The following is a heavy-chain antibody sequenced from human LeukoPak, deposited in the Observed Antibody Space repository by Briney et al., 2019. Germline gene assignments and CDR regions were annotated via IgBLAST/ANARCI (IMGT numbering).Heavy chain of an antibody. CDR3: AKTRKLERDAFDI. CDR1: GFTFSSYA. CDR2: ISGSGGST. J-gene: IGHJ3*02. Sequence: AGGSLRLSCAASGFTFSSYAMSWVRQAPGKGLEWVSAISGSGGSTYYADSVKGRFTISRDNSKNTLYLQMNSLRAEDTAVYYCAKTRKLERDAFDIWGQGTMVTVSS. V-gene: IGHV3-23*01. D-gene: IGHD1-1*01.